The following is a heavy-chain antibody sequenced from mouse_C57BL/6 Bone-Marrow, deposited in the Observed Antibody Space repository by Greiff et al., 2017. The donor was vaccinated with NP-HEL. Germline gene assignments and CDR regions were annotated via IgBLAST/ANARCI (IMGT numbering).Heavy chain of an antibody. D-gene: IGHD2-1*01. CDR2: ISDGGSYT. J-gene: IGHJ2*01. CDR3: AREVYGNYYFDY. Sequence: EVQWVESGGGLVKPGGSLKLSCAASGFTFSSYAMSWVHQTPEKRLEWVATISDGGSYTYYPDNVKGRFTISRDNAKNNLYLQMSHLKSEDTAMYYCAREVYGNYYFDYWGQGTTLTVSS. V-gene: IGHV5-4*01. CDR1: GFTFSSYA.